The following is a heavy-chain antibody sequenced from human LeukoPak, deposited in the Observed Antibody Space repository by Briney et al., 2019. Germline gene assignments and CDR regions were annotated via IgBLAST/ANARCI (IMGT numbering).Heavy chain of an antibody. Sequence: GGSLRLSCAGSGFIFISYWMSWVRQAPGKGLERVANIKQDGSEKYYVDSVKGRFTISRDNAKNSLYLQMNSLRAEDTAVYYCARVSSKAMVRGIITKKNYSYYYMDVWGKGTTVTISS. CDR2: IKQDGSEK. CDR1: GFIFISYW. V-gene: IGHV3-7*01. CDR3: ARVSSKAMVRGIITKKNYSYYYMDV. J-gene: IGHJ6*03. D-gene: IGHD3-10*01.